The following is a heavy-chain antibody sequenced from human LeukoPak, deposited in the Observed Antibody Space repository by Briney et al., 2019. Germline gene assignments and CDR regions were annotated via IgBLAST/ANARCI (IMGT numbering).Heavy chain of an antibody. J-gene: IGHJ4*02. CDR3: ARGGVVTELLAF. CDR1: GYSINNGFY. CDR2: IYHSGNT. D-gene: IGHD1-26*01. V-gene: IGHV4-38-2*02. Sequence: SETLSLTCTVSGYSINNGFYWGWIRQPPGKGLEWIGSIYHSGNTYYNPSLKSRVTISVDTSKNQFSLKLTSLTAADTAVYFCARGGVVTELLAFWGQGTLVAVSS.